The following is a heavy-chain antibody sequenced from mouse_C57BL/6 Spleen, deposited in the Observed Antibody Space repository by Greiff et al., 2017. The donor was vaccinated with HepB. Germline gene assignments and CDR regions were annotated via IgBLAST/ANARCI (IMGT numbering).Heavy chain of an antibody. CDR2: ISYDGSN. J-gene: IGHJ2*01. CDR3: ARDDYDGNYFDY. D-gene: IGHD2-4*01. CDR1: GYSITSGYY. Sequence: EVQRVESGPGLVKPSQSLSLTCSVTGYSITSGYYWNWIRQFPGNKLEWMGYISYDGSNNYNPSLKNRISITRDTSKNQFFLKLNSVTTEDTATYYCARDDYDGNYFDYWGQGTTLTVSS. V-gene: IGHV3-6*01.